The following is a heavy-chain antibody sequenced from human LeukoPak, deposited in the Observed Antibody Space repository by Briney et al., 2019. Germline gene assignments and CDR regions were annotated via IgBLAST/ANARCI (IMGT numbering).Heavy chain of an antibody. D-gene: IGHD2-8*01. CDR1: GGTFSSYA. J-gene: IGHJ4*02. Sequence: SVKVSCKASGGTFSSYAISWVRQAPGQGLEWMGGIIPIFGTANYAQKFQGRVTITRNTSISTAYMELSSLRSEDTAVYYCARGISRRAPWSYWGQGTLVTVSS. CDR2: IIPIFGTA. V-gene: IGHV1-69*05. CDR3: ARGISRRAPWSY.